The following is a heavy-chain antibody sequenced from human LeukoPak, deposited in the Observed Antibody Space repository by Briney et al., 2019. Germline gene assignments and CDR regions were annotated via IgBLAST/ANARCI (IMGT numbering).Heavy chain of an antibody. V-gene: IGHV1-2*02. D-gene: IGHD3-10*01. CDR2: INPNSGGT. CDR3: ARDQGPTLYYFDY. J-gene: IGHJ4*02. CDR1: GYTFTSYD. Sequence: ASVKVSCKASGYTFTSYDINWVRQATGQGLEWMGWINPNSGGTNYAQKFQGRVTMTRDTSISTAYMELSRLRSDDTAVYYCARDQGPTLYYFDYWGQGTLVTVSS.